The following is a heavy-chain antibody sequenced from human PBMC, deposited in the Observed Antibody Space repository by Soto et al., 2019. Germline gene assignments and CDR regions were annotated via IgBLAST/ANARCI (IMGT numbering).Heavy chain of an antibody. Sequence: QVQLVQSGAEVKRPGASVKVSCKASGYTFSSYAFHWVRQAPGQGLEWMGWVNAGDGDTKYSKNFQGRVTITRDTSASTSYMELSSLRSEDTAVYYCASDLPGYGDTGYWGQGTLVTVSS. CDR3: ASDLPGYGDTGY. J-gene: IGHJ4*02. D-gene: IGHD4-17*01. V-gene: IGHV1-3*01. CDR1: GYTFSSYA. CDR2: VNAGDGDT.